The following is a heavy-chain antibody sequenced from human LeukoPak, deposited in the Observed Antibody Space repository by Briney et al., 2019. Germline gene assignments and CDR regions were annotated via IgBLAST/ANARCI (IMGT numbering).Heavy chain of an antibody. CDR3: ARKTSSGPFDS. V-gene: IGHV3-11*01. J-gene: IGHJ5*01. Sequence: GGSLRPSCAASGFTFSDYYMSWIRQAPGKGLGWVSYISSSGTTTYYADSVKGRFTISRDNAKNSLYLQMNSLRAEDTAVYYCARKTSSGPFDSWGQGTLVTVSS. CDR1: GFTFSDYY. CDR2: ISSSGTTT. D-gene: IGHD3-22*01.